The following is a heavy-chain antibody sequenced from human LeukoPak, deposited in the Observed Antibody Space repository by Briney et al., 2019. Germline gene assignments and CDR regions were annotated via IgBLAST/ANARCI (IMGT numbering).Heavy chain of an antibody. CDR3: AGAYSYGRSPGY. CDR2: INHSGST. D-gene: IGHD5-18*01. CDR1: GGSFSGYY. J-gene: IGHJ4*02. V-gene: IGHV4-34*01. Sequence: SETLSLTCAVYGGSFSGYYWSWIRQPPGKGLEWIGEINHSGSTNYNPSLKRRVTLSVDTSKNQLSLKLSSVTAADTAVYYCAGAYSYGRSPGYWGQGTLVTVSS.